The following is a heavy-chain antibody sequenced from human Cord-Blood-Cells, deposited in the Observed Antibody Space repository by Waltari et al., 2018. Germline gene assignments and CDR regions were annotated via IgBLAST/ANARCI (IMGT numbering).Heavy chain of an antibody. CDR1: GYTCTGYY. J-gene: IGHJ3*02. V-gene: IGHV1-2*04. CDR3: ARCTATLNAFDI. CDR2: INPNSDGT. D-gene: IGHD2-8*02. Sequence: QVQLVQSGAEVKKPGASVKVSCKASGYTCTGYYMHCVRQAPGQGLEWMGWINPNSDGTNYAQKVEGWVTMTRDTSISTAYMELSRLRSDETAVYYCARCTATLNAFDIWGQGTMVTVSS.